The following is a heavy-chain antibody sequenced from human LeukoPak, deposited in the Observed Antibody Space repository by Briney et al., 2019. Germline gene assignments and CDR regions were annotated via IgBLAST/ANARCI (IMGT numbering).Heavy chain of an antibody. J-gene: IGHJ6*02. CDR3: AKGAGYYDYVWGSYDYYYGMDV. V-gene: IGHV3-48*03. CDR1: GFTFSSSR. CDR2: INPTGSPT. Sequence: GGSLRLSCAASGFTFSSSRMNWVRQAPGKGLEWVAYINPTGSPTHYPDSVKGRFTISRDNAKNSLFLQMNSLRAEDTAVYYCAKGAGYYDYVWGSYDYYYGMDVWGQGTTVTVSS. D-gene: IGHD3-16*01.